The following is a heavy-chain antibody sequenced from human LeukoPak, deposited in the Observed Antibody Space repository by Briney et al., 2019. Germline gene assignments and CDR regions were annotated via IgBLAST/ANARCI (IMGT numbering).Heavy chain of an antibody. D-gene: IGHD1-26*01. Sequence: SETLSLTCTVSGGSISSHYWSWIRQPPGKGLEWIGYIYYSGITNYSASLKSRVAISIDTSKNQVSLKLSSVTAADTAVYYCASLGGTYGYWGQGALVTVSS. CDR3: ASLGGTYGY. V-gene: IGHV4-59*08. J-gene: IGHJ4*02. CDR1: GGSISSHY. CDR2: IYYSGIT.